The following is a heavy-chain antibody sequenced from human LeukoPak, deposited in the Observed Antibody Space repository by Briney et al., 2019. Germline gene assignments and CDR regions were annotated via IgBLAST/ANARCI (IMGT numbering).Heavy chain of an antibody. J-gene: IGHJ3*02. CDR2: ISGSGGST. CDR3: AKDPGTYYYDSSGYYPTHHDAFDI. Sequence: PGGSLRLSCAASGFTFSSCAMSWVRQAPGKGLEWVSAISGSGGSTYYADSVKGRFTISRDNSKNTLYLQMNSLRAEDTAVYYCAKDPGTYYYDSSGYYPTHHDAFDIWGQGTMVTVSS. V-gene: IGHV3-23*01. D-gene: IGHD3-22*01. CDR1: GFTFSSCA.